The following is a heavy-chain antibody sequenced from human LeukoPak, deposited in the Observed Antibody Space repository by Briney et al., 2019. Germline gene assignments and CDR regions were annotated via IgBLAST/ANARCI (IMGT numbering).Heavy chain of an antibody. J-gene: IGHJ4*02. CDR1: GYTLTVLS. D-gene: IGHD4-17*01. CDR3: ATPLHYGDYVEFDY. Sequence: ASVKVSCRVSGYTLTVLSMHWARQASGKGLEWMGGFDPEDGETIYTEKFQGRVTMTEDTSTDTAYMELSSLRSEDTAVYYCATPLHYGDYVEFDYWGQGTLVTVSS. CDR2: FDPEDGET. V-gene: IGHV1-24*01.